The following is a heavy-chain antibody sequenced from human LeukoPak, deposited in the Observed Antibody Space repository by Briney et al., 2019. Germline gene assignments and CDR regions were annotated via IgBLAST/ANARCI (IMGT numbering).Heavy chain of an antibody. CDR1: EFTLGSCG. V-gene: IGHV3-30*02. CDR2: IRSDGSNK. D-gene: IGHD1-7*01. Sequence: GGSLRLSCAASEFTLGSCGMHWVRQAPGKGLEWVAFIRSDGSNKYYADSVKGRFTISRDNSKNTLYLQMNSLRAGDTAVYYCAKDHRGTGTTFIDYWGQGTLVTVSS. CDR3: AKDHRGTGTTFIDY. J-gene: IGHJ4*02.